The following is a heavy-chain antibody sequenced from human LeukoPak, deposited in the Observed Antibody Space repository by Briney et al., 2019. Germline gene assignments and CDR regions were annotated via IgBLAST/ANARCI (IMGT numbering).Heavy chain of an antibody. J-gene: IGHJ4*02. Sequence: GGSLRLSCAASGFTFSSYGISWVRQAPGKGLEWVSAISGSGGSTYYADSVKGRFTISRDNSKNTLYLQMNSLRAEDTAVYYCAKDLFHTLFDYWGQGTLVTVSS. CDR1: GFTFSSYG. D-gene: IGHD2-21*01. CDR3: AKDLFHTLFDY. V-gene: IGHV3-23*01. CDR2: ISGSGGST.